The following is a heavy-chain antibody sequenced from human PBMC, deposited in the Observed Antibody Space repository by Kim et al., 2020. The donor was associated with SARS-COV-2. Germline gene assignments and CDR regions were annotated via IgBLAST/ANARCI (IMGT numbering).Heavy chain of an antibody. CDR3: ARDDYYYYGMDV. V-gene: IGHV3-11*01. Sequence: YYAAAVKGRFTISRDNDKNSLYLQMNSLRAEDTAVYYCARDDYYYYGMDVWGQGTTVTVSS. J-gene: IGHJ6*02.